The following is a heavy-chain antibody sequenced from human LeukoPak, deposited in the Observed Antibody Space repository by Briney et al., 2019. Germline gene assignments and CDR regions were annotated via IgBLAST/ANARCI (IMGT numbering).Heavy chain of an antibody. CDR3: AKAYDSSGYLALGY. J-gene: IGHJ4*02. Sequence: GGSLRLSCAASGFTFSSYAMSWVRQAPGKGLEWVSGISSSGGSTVYADSVKGRFTISRDNSKNTLYLQMNSLRAEDTAVYYCAKAYDSSGYLALGYWGQGTLVTVSS. D-gene: IGHD3-22*01. CDR1: GFTFSSYA. V-gene: IGHV3-23*01. CDR2: ISSSGGST.